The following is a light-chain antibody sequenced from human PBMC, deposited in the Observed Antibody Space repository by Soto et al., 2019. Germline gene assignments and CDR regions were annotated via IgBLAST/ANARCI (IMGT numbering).Light chain of an antibody. CDR3: EQYNSYPYT. V-gene: IGKV1-5*01. CDR2: DAF. J-gene: IGKJ2*01. Sequence: DIQMTQSPSTLSASVGDRVTITCRASQSISSWLAWYQQKPWKAPKLLIYDAFSLESGVPSRFSGSGSGTEFTLTISSLQPDDFATCFCEQYNSYPYTFGQGTKLEIK. CDR1: QSISSW.